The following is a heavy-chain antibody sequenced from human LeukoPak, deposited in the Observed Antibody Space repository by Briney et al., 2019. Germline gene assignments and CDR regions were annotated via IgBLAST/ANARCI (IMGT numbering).Heavy chain of an antibody. V-gene: IGHV3-23*01. D-gene: IGHD5-18*01. CDR3: AKGREIGYSYETYYFDY. CDR2: ISGSGGST. CDR1: GFTFSSYG. Sequence: PGGSLRLSCAASGFTFSSYGMSWVRQAPGKGLEWVSAISGSGGSTYYADSVKGRFTISRDNSKNTLYLQMNSLRAEDTAVYYCAKGREIGYSYETYYFDYWGQGTLVTVSS. J-gene: IGHJ4*02.